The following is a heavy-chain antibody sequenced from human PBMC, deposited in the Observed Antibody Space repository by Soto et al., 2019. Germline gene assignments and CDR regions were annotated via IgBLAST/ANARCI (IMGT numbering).Heavy chain of an antibody. CDR2: FTGGSGTT. CDR1: GFTVSTYG. CDR3: ARWNGYGDY. Sequence: EVQLLESGGGLVQPGGSLRLSCAASGFTVSTYGVTWVRQAPGKGLEWVSGFTGGSGTTHYADSVKGRFTITRDNSSNTVYLQMNSLRVEDTAVYYCARWNGYGDYWGRGTLVTVSS. V-gene: IGHV3-23*01. D-gene: IGHD1-1*01. J-gene: IGHJ4*02.